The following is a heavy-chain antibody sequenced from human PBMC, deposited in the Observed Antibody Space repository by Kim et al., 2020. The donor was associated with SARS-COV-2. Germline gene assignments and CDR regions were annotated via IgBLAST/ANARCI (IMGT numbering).Heavy chain of an antibody. CDR1: GFTFSTYS. J-gene: IGHJ6*02. CDR3: ARAQTSSTWFSLNYYYYGMDV. Sequence: GGSLRLSCAASGFTFSTYSMNWVRQAPGKGLEWVSSIGSSSSYIYYADSVKGRFTISRDNAENTLYLQMNSLRAEDTAVYYCARAQTSSTWFSLNYYYYGMDVWGQGTTVTVSS. CDR2: IGSSSSYI. D-gene: IGHD6-13*01. V-gene: IGHV3-21*01.